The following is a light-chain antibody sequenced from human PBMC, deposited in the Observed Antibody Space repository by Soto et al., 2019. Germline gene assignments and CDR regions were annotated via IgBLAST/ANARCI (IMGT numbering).Light chain of an antibody. CDR1: SSNIGAGYN. CDR2: GDS. Sequence: QSVLTQPPSVSGAPGQRGTISCTGSSSNIGAGYNVHWYQQVPGTAPKLLIYGDSNRPSGVPDRFSGSKSGTSASLAITGLQAEDEADYYCQSYDSSLSGGLFGGGTKLTVL. CDR3: QSYDSSLSGGL. J-gene: IGLJ3*02. V-gene: IGLV1-40*01.